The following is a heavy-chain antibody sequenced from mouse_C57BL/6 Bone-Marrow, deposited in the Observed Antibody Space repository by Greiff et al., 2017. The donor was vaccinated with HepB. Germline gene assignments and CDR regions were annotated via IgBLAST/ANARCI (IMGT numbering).Heavy chain of an antibody. D-gene: IGHD1-1*01. CDR3: SRCNYYVRGDYAKDD. Sequence: VQLQQSGPELVKPGASVKISCKASGYSFTDYNMNWVKQSNGKSLEWIGVINPNDGTTSYNQKFKGKDTLTVDQSSSTAYMQLNSLTSEYSAVYYCSRCNYYVRGDYAKDDWGQGTSVTVSS. CDR1: GYSFTDYN. J-gene: IGHJ4*01. CDR2: INPNDGTT. V-gene: IGHV1-39*01.